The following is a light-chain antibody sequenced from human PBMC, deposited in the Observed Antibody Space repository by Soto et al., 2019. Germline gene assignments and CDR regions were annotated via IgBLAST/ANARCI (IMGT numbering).Light chain of an antibody. V-gene: IGLV1-40*01. Sequence: QPVLTQPPSVSGAPGQRVTISCTGSSSNIGAGYDVHWYQQLPGTAPKLLMYGNSNRPSGVPDRFSGSRSGTSASLAITGLQAEDEADHYCQSYDSSLSGYVFGTGTKLTVL. CDR1: SSNIGAGYD. CDR3: QSYDSSLSGYV. J-gene: IGLJ1*01. CDR2: GNS.